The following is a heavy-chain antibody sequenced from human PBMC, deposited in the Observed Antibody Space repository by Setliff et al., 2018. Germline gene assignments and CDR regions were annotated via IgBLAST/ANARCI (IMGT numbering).Heavy chain of an antibody. Sequence: ASVKVSCKASGYTFTTYYMHWVRQAPGQGLEWMGVINPSDGSTTYAQKFQGRVKMTRDTSTNTVYMQLSSLRAEDTAVYYCAKNGFGVVVLGVNNWFDPWGQGTLVTVSS. CDR3: AKNGFGVVVLGVNNWFDP. J-gene: IGHJ5*02. CDR2: INPSDGST. CDR1: GYTFTTYY. D-gene: IGHD3-10*01. V-gene: IGHV1-46*01.